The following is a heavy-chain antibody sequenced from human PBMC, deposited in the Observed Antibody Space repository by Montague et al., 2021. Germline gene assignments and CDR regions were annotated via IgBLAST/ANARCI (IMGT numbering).Heavy chain of an antibody. Sequence: SVKVSCKASGYPFTSYGISWVRQAPVQGLEWMGWISAYNGNTNYAQKFQGRVTMTTDTFTSTAYMELRSLRSDDTAVYYCARDYSYGDYGFGYWGQGTLVTVSS. CDR2: ISAYNGNT. V-gene: IGHV1-18*01. CDR3: ARDYSYGDYGFGY. D-gene: IGHD4-17*01. CDR1: GYPFTSYG. J-gene: IGHJ4*02.